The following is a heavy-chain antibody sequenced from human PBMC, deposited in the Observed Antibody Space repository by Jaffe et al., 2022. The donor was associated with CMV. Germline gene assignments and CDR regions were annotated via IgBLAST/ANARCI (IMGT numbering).Heavy chain of an antibody. V-gene: IGHV4-4*07. J-gene: IGHJ2*01. CDR2: IYTSGST. CDR3: ARETGYDYYDSSGYYPLYWYFDL. D-gene: IGHD3-22*01. Sequence: QVQLQESGPGLVKPSETLSLTCTVSGGSISSYYWSWIRQPAGKGLEWIGRIYTSGSTNYNPSLKSRVTMSVDTSKNQFSLKLSSVTAADTAVYYCARETGYDYYDSSGYYPLYWYFDLWGRGTLVTVSS. CDR1: GGSISSYY.